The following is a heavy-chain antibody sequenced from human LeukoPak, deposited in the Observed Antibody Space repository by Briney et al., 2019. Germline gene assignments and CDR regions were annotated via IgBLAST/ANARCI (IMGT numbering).Heavy chain of an antibody. Sequence: PGGSLRLSCAASGFTFSSYWMTWVRQAPGKGLGLVANIKQDGSAKYYVDSVKGRFTISRDNAKNSLCLQVNSLRAEDTAVYYCARPQSGTYHDAFDIWGQGTMVTVSS. V-gene: IGHV3-7*01. D-gene: IGHD1-26*01. CDR2: IKQDGSAK. CDR3: ARPQSGTYHDAFDI. CDR1: GFTFSSYW. J-gene: IGHJ3*02.